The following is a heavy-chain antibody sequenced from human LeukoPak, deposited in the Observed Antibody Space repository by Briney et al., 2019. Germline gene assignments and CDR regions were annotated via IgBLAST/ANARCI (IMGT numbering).Heavy chain of an antibody. J-gene: IGHJ4*02. CDR2: IKTDASEK. Sequence: GGSLRLSCETSGFIFSNCWMTWVRQAPGKGLEWVANIKTDASEKYYADSVKGRFTISRDNAKNTLYLQVNSLRVEDTAVYYCARVRYCSSTGCYSYFDYWGQGILVTVSS. D-gene: IGHD2-2*02. CDR1: GFIFSNCW. CDR3: ARVRYCSSTGCYSYFDY. V-gene: IGHV3-7*01.